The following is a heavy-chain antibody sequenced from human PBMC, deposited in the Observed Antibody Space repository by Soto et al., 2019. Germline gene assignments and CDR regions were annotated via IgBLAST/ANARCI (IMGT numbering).Heavy chain of an antibody. D-gene: IGHD2-2*01. CDR2: ISGNGGDI. J-gene: IGHJ6*02. CDR3: AKRGDIVEVSRTFLGYGMDV. V-gene: IGHV3-23*01. Sequence: VGSLRLSCAASGFTFRNYAMSWVRQSPGKGLEWVSRISGNGGDINYADSVKGRFTISRDNSKNTLYLQMNSLRAEDTAVYYCAKRGDIVEVSRTFLGYGMDVWVQGTMVTVSS. CDR1: GFTFRNYA.